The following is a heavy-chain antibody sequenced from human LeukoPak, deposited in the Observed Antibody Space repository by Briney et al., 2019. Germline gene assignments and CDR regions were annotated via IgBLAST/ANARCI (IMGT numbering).Heavy chain of an antibody. J-gene: IGHJ4*02. Sequence: PGGSLRLSCAASGFTFSSYWMSWVRQAPGKGLEWVANIKQDGSEKYYVDSVKGRFTISRDNAKNSLYLQMNSLRAEDTAVYYCARGLLWFRESGKVDYWGQGTLVAVSS. V-gene: IGHV3-7*01. CDR3: ARGLLWFRESGKVDY. CDR1: GFTFSSYW. CDR2: IKQDGSEK. D-gene: IGHD3-10*01.